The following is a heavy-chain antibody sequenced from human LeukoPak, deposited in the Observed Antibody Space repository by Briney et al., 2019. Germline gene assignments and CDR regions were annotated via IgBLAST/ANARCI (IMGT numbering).Heavy chain of an antibody. Sequence: SVKVSCKASGYTFTSYYMHWVRQAPGQGLEWMGGIIPIFGTANYAQKFQGRVTITADESTSTAYMELSSLRSEDTAVYYCARSSSVVFTTLDYWGQGTLVTVSS. V-gene: IGHV1-69*13. CDR1: GYTFTSYY. D-gene: IGHD6-19*01. CDR2: IIPIFGTA. CDR3: ARSSSVVFTTLDY. J-gene: IGHJ4*02.